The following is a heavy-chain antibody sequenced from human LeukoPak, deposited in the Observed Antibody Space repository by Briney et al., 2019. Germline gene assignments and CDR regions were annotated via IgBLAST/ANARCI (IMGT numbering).Heavy chain of an antibody. V-gene: IGHV1-2*02. J-gene: IGHJ4*02. CDR1: GYTFTSYG. CDR3: ARMDDNYDFWSGYFDSYFDY. D-gene: IGHD3-3*01. Sequence: GASVKVSCKASGYTFTSYGISWVRQAPGQGLEWMGWINPNSGGTNYAQKFQGRVTMTRDTSISTTYMELSRLRSDDTAVYYCARMDDNYDFWSGYFDSYFDYWGQGTLVTVSS. CDR2: INPNSGGT.